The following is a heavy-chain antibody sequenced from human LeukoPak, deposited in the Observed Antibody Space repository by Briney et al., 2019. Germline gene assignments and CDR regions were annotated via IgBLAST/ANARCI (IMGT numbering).Heavy chain of an antibody. CDR1: GGTFSSYA. J-gene: IGHJ6*02. CDR2: IIPIFGTA. V-gene: IGHV1-69*13. D-gene: IGHD6-13*01. Sequence: SVKVSCKASGGTFSSYAISWVRQAPGQGLEWMGGIIPIFGTANYAQKFQGRVTITADESTSTAYMELSSLRSEDTAVYYCVSTIPHSSSSYYYYYGMDVWGQGTTVTVSS. CDR3: VSTIPHSSSSYYYYYGMDV.